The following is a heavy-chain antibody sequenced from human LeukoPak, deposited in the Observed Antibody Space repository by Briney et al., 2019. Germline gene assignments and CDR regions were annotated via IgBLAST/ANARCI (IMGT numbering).Heavy chain of an antibody. CDR2: IYYSGST. CDR1: GGSISSSSYY. Sequence: SETLSLTCTVSGGSISSSSYYWGWIRQPPGKGLEWIGSIYYSGSTYYNPSLKSRVTISVDTSKNQFSLKLSSVTAADTAVYYCARLGGVRLAPRPYNWFDPWGQGTLVTVSS. V-gene: IGHV4-39*01. J-gene: IGHJ5*02. D-gene: IGHD3-16*01. CDR3: ARLGGVRLAPRPYNWFDP.